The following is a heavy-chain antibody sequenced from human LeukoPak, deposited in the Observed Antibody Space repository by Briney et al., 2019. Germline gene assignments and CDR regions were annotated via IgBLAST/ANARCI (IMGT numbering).Heavy chain of an antibody. Sequence: ASVKVSCKASGYTFSDYYMHWVRQAPGQGLEWMGWINPNSGGTYYAQKFQARVSMTRDTSISTAYMELSRLRSDDTAVYYCARMDCSGGSCYHYYYGVDVWGQGTTVTVSS. J-gene: IGHJ6*02. V-gene: IGHV1-2*02. CDR2: INPNSGGT. CDR3: ARMDCSGGSCYHYYYGVDV. CDR1: GYTFSDYY. D-gene: IGHD2-15*01.